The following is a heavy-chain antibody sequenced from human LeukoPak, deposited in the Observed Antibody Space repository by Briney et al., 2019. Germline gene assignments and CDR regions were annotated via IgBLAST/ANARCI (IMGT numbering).Heavy chain of an antibody. CDR2: INSDGSST. J-gene: IGHJ5*02. Sequence: PGGSLRPSCAASGFTFSSYWMHWVRQAPGKGLVWVSRINSDGSSTSYADSVKGRFTISRDNAKNTLYLQMNSPRAEDTAVYYCARGWGYSSSSGSPSMFDPWGQGTLVTVSS. D-gene: IGHD6-6*01. CDR1: GFTFSSYW. V-gene: IGHV3-74*01. CDR3: ARGWGYSSSSGSPSMFDP.